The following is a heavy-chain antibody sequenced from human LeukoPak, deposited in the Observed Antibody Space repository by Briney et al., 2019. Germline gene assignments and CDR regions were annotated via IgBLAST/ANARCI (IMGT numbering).Heavy chain of an antibody. CDR2: ISGFRGNT. D-gene: IGHD3-22*01. Sequence: GASVKVSCKASGYTFSSYSLSWVRQAPGQGLEWMGWISGFRGNTNYAQKFRGRVTMTTDTSTTTAYVELRSLNSDDTAVYYCARDFFSYDGTENNYEDTFDIWGQGTMVTVSS. J-gene: IGHJ3*02. V-gene: IGHV1-18*01. CDR1: GYTFSSYS. CDR3: ARDFFSYDGTENNYEDTFDI.